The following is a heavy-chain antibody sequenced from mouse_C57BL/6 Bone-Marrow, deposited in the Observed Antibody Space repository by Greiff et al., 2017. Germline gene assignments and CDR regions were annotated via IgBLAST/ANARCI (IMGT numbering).Heavy chain of an antibody. CDR3: ARQGLLRFSYFDY. CDR2: IHPNSGST. J-gene: IGHJ2*01. D-gene: IGHD2-3*01. Sequence: QVQLQQPGAELVKPGASVKLSCKASGYTFTSYWMHWVKQRPGQGLEWIGMIHPNSGSTNYNEKFKSKATLTVDKSSSTAYMQLSSLTSEDSAVYYCARQGLLRFSYFDYWGQGTTLTVSS. CDR1: GYTFTSYW. V-gene: IGHV1-64*01.